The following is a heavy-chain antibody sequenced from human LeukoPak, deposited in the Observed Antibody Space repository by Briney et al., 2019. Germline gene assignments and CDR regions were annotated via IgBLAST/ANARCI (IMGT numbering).Heavy chain of an antibody. Sequence: SETLSLTYTVSGGSISSSNHYWGWIRRPPGKGLEWIGTIYYSGTPYYNSSLKTRITVSVDTSKNQFYLRLTSVTAADTAVYYCARLPVAGNFDYWGQGTLVTVSS. D-gene: IGHD6-19*01. J-gene: IGHJ4*02. CDR3: ARLPVAGNFDY. CDR1: GGSISSSNHY. CDR2: IYYSGTP. V-gene: IGHV4-39*01.